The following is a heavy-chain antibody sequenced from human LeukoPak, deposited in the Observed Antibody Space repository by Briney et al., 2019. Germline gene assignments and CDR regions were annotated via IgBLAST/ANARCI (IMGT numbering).Heavy chain of an antibody. D-gene: IGHD1-1*01. V-gene: IGHV3-74*01. CDR3: ARRGTGHGMDV. Sequence: GGSLRLSCAASGFTFNNYWIHWVRQVPGKGLVWVSRINNDGSSASYVDSVKGRFTISRDNAKNTLFLQMNSLRAEDTAVYYCARRGTGHGMDVWGQGTTVIVSS. J-gene: IGHJ6*02. CDR1: GFTFNNYW. CDR2: INNDGSSA.